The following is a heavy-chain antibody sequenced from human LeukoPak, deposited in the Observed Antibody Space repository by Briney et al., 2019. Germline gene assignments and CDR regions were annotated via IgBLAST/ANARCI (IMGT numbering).Heavy chain of an antibody. V-gene: IGHV3-48*03. CDR2: IKSSGNTI. CDR1: GFTFSSYE. J-gene: IGHJ4*02. Sequence: PGGSLRLSCTASGFTFSSYEMNWVRQAPGKGLEWVSYIKSSGNTIYYADSLKGRFTVSRDIAKNSLYLQMNSLRVEDTAVYYCARGLPSYASSGTFDYWGQGTLVTVPS. D-gene: IGHD6-25*01. CDR3: ARGLPSYASSGTFDY.